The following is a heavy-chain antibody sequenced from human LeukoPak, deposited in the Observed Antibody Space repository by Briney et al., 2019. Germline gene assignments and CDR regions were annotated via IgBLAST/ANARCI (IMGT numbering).Heavy chain of an antibody. D-gene: IGHD4-17*01. Sequence: SETLSLTCTVSGGSISSSSYYCGWIRQPPGKGLEWIGRIYYSGSTYYNPSLKSRVTISVDTSKNQFSLELSSVTAADTAVYYCARLTASVTTVTARNPTDYWGQGTLVTVSS. V-gene: IGHV4-39*01. CDR2: IYYSGST. CDR3: ARLTASVTTVTARNPTDY. J-gene: IGHJ4*02. CDR1: GGSISSSSYY.